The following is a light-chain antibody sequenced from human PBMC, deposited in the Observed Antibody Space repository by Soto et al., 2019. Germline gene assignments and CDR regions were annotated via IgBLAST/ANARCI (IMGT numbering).Light chain of an antibody. CDR2: EVS. Sequence: QSALTQPASVSGSPGQSRTISCTGTSSDVGGYNYVSWYQQHPGKAPKLMIYEVSNRPSGVSNRFSGSKSGNTASLTISGLQAEDEADYYCSSYTSSSTYVFGTGTKVTVL. J-gene: IGLJ1*01. CDR3: SSYTSSSTYV. CDR1: SSDVGGYNY. V-gene: IGLV2-14*01.